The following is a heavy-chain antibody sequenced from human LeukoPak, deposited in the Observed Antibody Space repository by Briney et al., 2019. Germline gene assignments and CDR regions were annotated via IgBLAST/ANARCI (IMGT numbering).Heavy chain of an antibody. CDR3: ARHPIFSGAGSELWFDP. Sequence: PSQTLSLTCAVSGVSISSGGYSWSWIRQPPGKGLEWIGYIYHSGSTYYNPSLKSRVTISVDRSKNQFSLTLSSMTAADTAVYYCARHPIFSGAGSELWFDPWGQGTLVTVSS. D-gene: IGHD3-10*01. CDR1: GVSISSGGYS. CDR2: IYHSGST. J-gene: IGHJ5*02. V-gene: IGHV4-30-2*01.